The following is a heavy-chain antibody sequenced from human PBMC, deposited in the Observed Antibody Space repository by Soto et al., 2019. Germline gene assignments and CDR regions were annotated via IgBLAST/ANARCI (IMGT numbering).Heavy chain of an antibody. V-gene: IGHV3-74*01. Sequence: GGSLRLSCAASGFTFSSYWMHWVRQGPGKGLVWVSRVNSDESTTSYADPVKGRFTISRDNAKDTLYLQMSSLRVEDTALYYCVCFECGRTAVVTAMEANGYWGQGTLV. D-gene: IGHD2-21*02. CDR1: GFTFSSYW. CDR2: VNSDESTT. CDR3: VCFECGRTAVVTAMEANGY. J-gene: IGHJ4*02.